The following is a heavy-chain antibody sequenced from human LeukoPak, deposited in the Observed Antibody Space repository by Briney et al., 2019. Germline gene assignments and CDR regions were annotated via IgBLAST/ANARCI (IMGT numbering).Heavy chain of an antibody. CDR2: ISSSGSTI. D-gene: IGHD3-10*01. V-gene: IGHV3-48*03. CDR3: GRDREVRGVDC. CDR1: GFTFSSYE. Sequence: PGDSLRLSCAASGFTFSSYEMHWVRQAPGKRLEWVSYISSSGSTIYYADPVKGRFTISRDNAKNSLYLQMNSLRAEDTAVYYCGRDREVRGVDCWGQGTLVTVSS. J-gene: IGHJ4*02.